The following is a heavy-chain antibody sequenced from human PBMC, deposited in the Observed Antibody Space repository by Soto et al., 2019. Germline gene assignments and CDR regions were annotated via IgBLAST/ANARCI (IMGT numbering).Heavy chain of an antibody. J-gene: IGHJ4*02. CDR2: INPNSGDT. D-gene: IGHD3-22*01. V-gene: IGHV1-2*02. Sequence: QVQLVQSGAEVKQPGASVKVSCKASGYTFTGYYIHWVRQAPGQGPEWMAWINPNSGDTMYAQKFQGRVTMTRDTSIRTAYMELSGLRSDDTAVYYCARPYYDSGASDFWDFWGQGTLVTVSS. CDR1: GYTFTGYY. CDR3: ARPYYDSGASDFWDF.